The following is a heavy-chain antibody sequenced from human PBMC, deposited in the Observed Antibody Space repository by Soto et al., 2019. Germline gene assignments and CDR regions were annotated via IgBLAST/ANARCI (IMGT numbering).Heavy chain of an antibody. CDR2: LSSSGRTI. CDR3: ARVGDECGYYYYIDV. CDR1: GFTFSDYY. Sequence: QVQLVESGGGLVKPGGSLRLSCAASGFTFSDYYMSWIRQAPGKGLEWVSYLSSSGRTIYYADSVKGRFTISRDNAKNALYLQQNSLRAEDTAVYYCARVGDECGYYYYIDVWGKGTMVTVSS. D-gene: IGHD3-16*01. V-gene: IGHV3-11*01. J-gene: IGHJ6*03.